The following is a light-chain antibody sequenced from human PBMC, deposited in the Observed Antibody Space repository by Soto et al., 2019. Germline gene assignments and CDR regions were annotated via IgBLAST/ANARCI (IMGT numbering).Light chain of an antibody. J-gene: IGKJ1*01. CDR3: QNYKTAPLT. V-gene: IGKV1-27*01. CDR2: AAS. CDR1: QGIGNY. Sequence: DIQMTQSPSSLSAYVGDRVTITCRASQGIGNYLAWYQQKPGKAPKLLIYAASSLQSGVPSHFSGSGSGTVFTRTISSLHPEDVATYYCQNYKTAPLTFGQGTKVQV.